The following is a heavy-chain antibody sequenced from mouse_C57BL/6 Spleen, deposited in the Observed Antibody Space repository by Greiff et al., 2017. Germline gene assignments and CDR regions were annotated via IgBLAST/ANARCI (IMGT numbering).Heavy chain of an antibody. Sequence: EVKVVESGGGLVQPKGSLKLSCAASGFSFNTYAMNWVRQAPGKGLEWVARIRSKSNNYATYYADSVKDRFTISRDESESMLYLQMNNLKTEDTAMYYCVRQGTGTDFDDWGQGTTLTVSS. V-gene: IGHV10-1*01. CDR1: GFSFNTYA. D-gene: IGHD4-1*01. J-gene: IGHJ2*01. CDR3: VRQGTGTDFDD. CDR2: IRSKSNNYAT.